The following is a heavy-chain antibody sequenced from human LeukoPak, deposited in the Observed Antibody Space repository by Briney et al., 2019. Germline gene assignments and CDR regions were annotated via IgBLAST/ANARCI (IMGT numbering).Heavy chain of an antibody. CDR2: IKQDGSEK. CDR3: ARLFPNRGSGIDY. Sequence: GGSLRLSCAASGFTFSSYWMSWVRQAPGKGLEWVANIKQDGSEKYYVDSVKGRFTISRDNGKNSLYLQMNRLRAEDTAVYYCARLFPNRGSGIDYWGQRTPVTVSS. V-gene: IGHV3-7*01. J-gene: IGHJ4*02. CDR1: GFTFSSYW. D-gene: IGHD3-10*01.